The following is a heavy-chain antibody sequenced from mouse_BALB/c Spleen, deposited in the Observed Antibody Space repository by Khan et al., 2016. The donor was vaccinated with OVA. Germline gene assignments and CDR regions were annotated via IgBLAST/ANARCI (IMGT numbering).Heavy chain of an antibody. CDR2: IWGGGST. V-gene: IGHV2-6-5*01. J-gene: IGHJ4*01. D-gene: IGHD1-1*02. Sequence: QVQLKESGPGLVAPSQSLSITCTVSGFSLTDYGVSWIRQPPGKGLEWLGVIWGGGSTYYNSALKSRLSLSKDNSKSQVFLKMNSLQTDDTAMYYCAKGIWSYYFALDYWGQGTSVTVSS. CDR1: GFSLTDYG. CDR3: AKGIWSYYFALDY.